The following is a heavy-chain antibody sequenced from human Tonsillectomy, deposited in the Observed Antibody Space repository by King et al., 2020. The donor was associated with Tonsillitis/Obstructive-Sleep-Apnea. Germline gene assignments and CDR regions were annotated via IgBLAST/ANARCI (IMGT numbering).Heavy chain of an antibody. V-gene: IGHV3-9*01. CDR2: ISWNSGSI. CDR1: GFTFDNYA. CDR3: AKVFDYGGNAAGCDS. D-gene: IGHD4-23*01. J-gene: IGHJ4*02. Sequence: QLVQSGGGLVQPGKSLRLSCAASGFTFDNYAMHWVRQAPGKGLEWVSGISWNSGSIGYADSVKGRFTISRDNAKNSLYLQMNSLRAEDTALYYCAKVFDYGGNAAGCDSWGQGTLVTVSS.